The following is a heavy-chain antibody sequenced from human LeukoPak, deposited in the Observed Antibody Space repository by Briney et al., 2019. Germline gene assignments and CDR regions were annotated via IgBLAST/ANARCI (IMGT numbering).Heavy chain of an antibody. Sequence: GSLRLSCEASGFTFSSYMTWVRQAPGKGLEWVSVIYSGGSTYYADSVKGRFTISRDNSKNTLYLQMNSLRAEDTAVYYCARDPIPAAGIFYWGQGTLVTVSS. CDR3: ARDPIPAAGIFY. CDR1: GFTFSSY. V-gene: IGHV3-53*01. J-gene: IGHJ4*02. CDR2: IYSGGST. D-gene: IGHD6-13*01.